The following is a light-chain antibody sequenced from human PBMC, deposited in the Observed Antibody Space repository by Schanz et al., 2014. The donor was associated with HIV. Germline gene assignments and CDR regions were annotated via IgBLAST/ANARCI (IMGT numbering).Light chain of an antibody. Sequence: EIVLTQFPGTLSLSPGERATLSCRASQSVNTNYLAWYHQKPGQAPRLLIYGASSRATGIPDRFSGSGSGTDFTLTISRLEPEDFAVYYCQHYGSSLWTFGQGTKVEIK. CDR2: GAS. V-gene: IGKV3-20*01. CDR3: QHYGSSLWT. J-gene: IGKJ1*01. CDR1: QSVNTNY.